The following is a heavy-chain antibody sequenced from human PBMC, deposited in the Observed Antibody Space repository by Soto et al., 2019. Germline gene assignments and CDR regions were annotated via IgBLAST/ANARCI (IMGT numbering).Heavy chain of an antibody. CDR1: GGTFSSYA. CDR3: AISGRGIYYYYYGMDV. Sequence: QVQLVQSGAEVKKPGSSVKVSCKASGGTFSSYAISWVRQAPGQGLEWMGGIIPIFGTANYAQKFQGRVTITADESTTTAYMELSSMRSEDTTVYYCAISGRGIYYYYYGMDVWGQGTTVTVSS. J-gene: IGHJ6*02. D-gene: IGHD1-26*01. CDR2: IIPIFGTA. V-gene: IGHV1-69*12.